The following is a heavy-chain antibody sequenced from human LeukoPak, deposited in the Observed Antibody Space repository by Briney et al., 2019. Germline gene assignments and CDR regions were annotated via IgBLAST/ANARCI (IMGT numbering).Heavy chain of an antibody. D-gene: IGHD2-2*01. V-gene: IGHV3-13*01. J-gene: IGHJ6*02. CDR2: IGSAGDT. CDR3: ARGRCSSATCYEKLYGMDV. Sequence: PGGSLRLSCAASGFTFSSYDMHWVRQTRGKGLEWVSGIGSAGDTHYPGSVKGRFTISRENAKNSLSLQMNSLRAGDTAVYYCARGRCSSATCYEKLYGMDVWGQGTTVTVSS. CDR1: GFTFSSYD.